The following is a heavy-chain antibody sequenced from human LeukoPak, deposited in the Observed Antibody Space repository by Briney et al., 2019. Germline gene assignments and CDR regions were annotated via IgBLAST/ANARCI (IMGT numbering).Heavy chain of an antibody. CDR3: ARAYGSGS. CDR1: GFTFSSYA. J-gene: IGHJ4*02. CDR2: ISSSSSTI. D-gene: IGHD3-10*01. V-gene: IGHV3-48*01. Sequence: PGGSLRLSCAASGFTFSSYAMSWVRQAPGKGLEWVSYISSSSSTIYYADSVKGRFTISRDNAKNSLYLQMNSLRAEDTAVYYCARAYGSGSWGQGTLDTVSS.